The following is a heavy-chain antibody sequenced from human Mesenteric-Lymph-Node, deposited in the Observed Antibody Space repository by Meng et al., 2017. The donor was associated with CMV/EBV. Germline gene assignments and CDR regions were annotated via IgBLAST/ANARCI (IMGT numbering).Heavy chain of an antibody. V-gene: IGHV3-7*01. CDR1: GFTFSIYW. CDR3: ARSTPGYYYYGLNL. D-gene: IGHD2-2*01. J-gene: IGHJ6*02. CDR2: IKQDGSEK. Sequence: GESLKISCAASGFTFSIYWMSWVRQAPGRGLEWVANIKQDGSEKYYVDSVKGRFIISRDNSKNTLDLQMNSLRAEDTAVYYCARSTPGYYYYGLNLWGQGTTVTVSS.